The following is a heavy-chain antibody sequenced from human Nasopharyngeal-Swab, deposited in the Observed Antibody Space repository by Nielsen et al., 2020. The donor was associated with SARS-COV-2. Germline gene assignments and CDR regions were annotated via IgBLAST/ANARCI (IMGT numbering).Heavy chain of an antibody. V-gene: IGHV3-33*06. Sequence: GGSLRLSCAASGFTFSSYGMHWVRQAPGKGLEWVAVIWYDGSNKYYADSVKGRFTISRDNSKNTLYLQMNSLRAEDTAVYYCAKAMIVVAYDAFDIWGQGTMVTVSS. CDR2: IWYDGSNK. D-gene: IGHD3-22*01. CDR3: AKAMIVVAYDAFDI. CDR1: GFTFSSYG. J-gene: IGHJ3*02.